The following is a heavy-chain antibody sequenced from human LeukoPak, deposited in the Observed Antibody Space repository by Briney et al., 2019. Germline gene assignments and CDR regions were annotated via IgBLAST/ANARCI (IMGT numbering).Heavy chain of an antibody. CDR2: IYYSGST. CDR1: GGSISSSSYY. V-gene: IGHV4-39*07. J-gene: IGHJ4*02. Sequence: SETLSLTCTVSGGSISSSSYYWGWIRQPPGKGLEWIGSIYYSGSTYYNPSLKSRVTISVDTSKNQFSLKLSSVTAADTAVYYCARETTGGTAMVFDYWGQGTPVTVSS. CDR3: ARETTGGTAMVFDY. D-gene: IGHD5-18*01.